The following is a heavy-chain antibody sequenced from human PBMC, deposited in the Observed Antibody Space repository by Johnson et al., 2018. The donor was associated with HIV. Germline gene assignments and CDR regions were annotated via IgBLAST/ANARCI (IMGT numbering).Heavy chain of an antibody. CDR1: GFTFSSYA. Sequence: VQLVESGGGLVQPGGSLRLSCAASGFTFSSYAMSWVRQAPGKGLEWVSAISGSGGSTYYADSVEGRFTISRDNSKNTLYLQMNSLKTEDTAVYYCTTDDVVPPAFDIWGQGTMVTVSS. D-gene: IGHD2-15*01. CDR2: ISGSGGST. CDR3: TTDDVVPPAFDI. J-gene: IGHJ3*02. V-gene: IGHV3-23*04.